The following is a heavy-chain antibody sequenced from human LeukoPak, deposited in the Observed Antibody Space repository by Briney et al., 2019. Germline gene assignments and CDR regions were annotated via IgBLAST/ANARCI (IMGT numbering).Heavy chain of an antibody. CDR2: IIPILGIA. J-gene: IGHJ6*02. CDR3: ARGIYYYDSSGFFSVYGMDV. D-gene: IGHD3-22*01. CDR1: GGTFSSYA. V-gene: IGHV1-69*04. Sequence: GASVKVSCKASGGTFSSYAISWVQQAPGQGLEWMGRIIPILGIANYAQKFQGRVTITADKSTSTAYMELSSLRSEDTAVYYCARGIYYYDSSGFFSVYGMDVWGQGTTVTVSS.